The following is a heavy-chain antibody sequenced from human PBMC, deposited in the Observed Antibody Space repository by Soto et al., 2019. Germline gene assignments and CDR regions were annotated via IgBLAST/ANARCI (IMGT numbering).Heavy chain of an antibody. D-gene: IGHD3-10*01. J-gene: IGHJ3*02. CDR2: LYDLDGT. Sequence: PGGSLRLSCAAFGFTVSGKKYVAWVRQAPGKGLEWVSALYDLDGTYYADSVKGRFTTSSDSSRTTVYLQMNDLRPDDTAVYSCATWHLREHAYDIWGQGTTVTVSS. V-gene: IGHV3-53*01. CDR3: ATWHLREHAYDI. CDR1: GFTVSGKKY.